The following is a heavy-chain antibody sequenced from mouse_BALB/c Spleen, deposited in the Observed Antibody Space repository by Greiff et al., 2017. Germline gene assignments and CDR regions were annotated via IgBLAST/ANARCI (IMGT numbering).Heavy chain of an antibody. CDR2: INPYNDGT. D-gene: IGHD2-4*01. Sequence: VHVKQSGPELVKPGASVKMSCKASGYTFTSYVMHWVKQKPGQGLEWIGYINPYNDGTKYNEKFKGKATLTSDKSSSTAYMELSSLTSEDSAVYYCARLITTGGHYYAMDYWGQGTSVTVSS. CDR1: GYTFTSYV. CDR3: ARLITTGGHYYAMDY. J-gene: IGHJ4*01. V-gene: IGHV1-14*01.